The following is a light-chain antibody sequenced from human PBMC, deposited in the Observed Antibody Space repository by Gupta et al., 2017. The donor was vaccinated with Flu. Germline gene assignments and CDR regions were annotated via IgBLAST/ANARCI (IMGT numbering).Light chain of an antibody. J-gene: IGLJ1*01. CDR2: GNN. CDR1: SSNIGSNT. CDR3: AAWDDSLNGAAV. Sequence: QSVLTQPPSASGTPGPRVTISCSGSSSNIGSNTVDWYQQLPGTAPKLLIYGNNQRPSGVPDRFSGSKSGTSAYLAISGLQSEDEADYDCAAWDDSLNGAAVFGTGTKVTVL. V-gene: IGLV1-44*01.